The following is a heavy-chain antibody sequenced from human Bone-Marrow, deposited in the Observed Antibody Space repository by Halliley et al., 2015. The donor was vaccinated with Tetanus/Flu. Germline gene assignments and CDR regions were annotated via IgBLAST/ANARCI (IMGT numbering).Heavy chain of an antibody. V-gene: IGHV1-3*01. J-gene: IGHJ4*02. CDR2: ISGGNGNT. D-gene: IGHD3-22*01. Sequence: ISGGNGNTKSSQNFQGRVPIPTDTSASTAYMELLSLRSEDTAMYYCARDRGGYFQTYYFDLWGQGTLVTVSS. CDR3: ARDRGGYFQTYYFDL.